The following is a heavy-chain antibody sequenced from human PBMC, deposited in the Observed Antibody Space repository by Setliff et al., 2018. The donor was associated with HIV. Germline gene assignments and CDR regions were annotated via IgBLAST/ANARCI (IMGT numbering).Heavy chain of an antibody. CDR2: MHHSGSN. CDR1: GGSISSNHW. V-gene: IGHV4-4*02. CDR3: ARDGPLEGSYRYYYYYMDV. D-gene: IGHD3-10*01. Sequence: SETLSLTCAVSGGSISSNHWWSWVRQPPGKGLEWIGEMHHSGSNNYNPSLTSRVIISVDTSKNQFSLKLSSVTAADTAVYYCARDGPLEGSYRYYYYYMDVWGKGTTVTVSS. J-gene: IGHJ6*03.